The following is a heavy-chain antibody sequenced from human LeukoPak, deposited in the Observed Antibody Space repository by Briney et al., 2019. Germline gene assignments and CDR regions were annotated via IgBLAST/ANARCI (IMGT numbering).Heavy chain of an antibody. Sequence: GASVRVSCKASGYTFTGYYMHWVRQAPGQGLEWMGWINPISGVTNFAQNFLGRVSMSRDTSIRTAYLDMYSLTFDDTAVFYCARGGYSGFDPFDYWGQGTLVTVSS. D-gene: IGHD5-12*01. CDR2: INPISGVT. V-gene: IGHV1-2*02. J-gene: IGHJ4*02. CDR1: GYTFTGYY. CDR3: ARGGYSGFDPFDY.